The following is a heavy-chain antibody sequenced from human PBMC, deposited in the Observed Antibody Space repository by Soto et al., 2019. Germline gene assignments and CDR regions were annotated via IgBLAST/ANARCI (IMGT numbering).Heavy chain of an antibody. V-gene: IGHV4-34*01. CDR1: GGSFSGYY. D-gene: IGHD6-13*01. Sequence: LSLTCAVYGGSFSGYYWSWIRQPPGKGLEWIGEINHSGSTNYNPSLKSRVTISVDTSKNQFSLKLSSVTAADTAVYYCARGRRIAIDYWGQGTLVTVSS. CDR3: ARGRRIAIDY. J-gene: IGHJ4*02. CDR2: INHSGST.